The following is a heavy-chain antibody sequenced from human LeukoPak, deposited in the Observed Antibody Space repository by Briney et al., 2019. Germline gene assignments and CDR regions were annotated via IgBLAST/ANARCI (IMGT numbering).Heavy chain of an antibody. J-gene: IGHJ4*02. Sequence: SETLSLTCTVSGGSISSSSYYWGWIRQPPGKGLEWIGSIYYSGSTYYNPSLKSRVTISVDTSEKQFSLKLSSVTAADTAVYYCARQVSYGDYGRYYFDYWGQGTLVTVSS. CDR3: ARQVSYGDYGRYYFDY. D-gene: IGHD4-17*01. CDR1: GGSISSSSYY. CDR2: IYYSGST. V-gene: IGHV4-39*01.